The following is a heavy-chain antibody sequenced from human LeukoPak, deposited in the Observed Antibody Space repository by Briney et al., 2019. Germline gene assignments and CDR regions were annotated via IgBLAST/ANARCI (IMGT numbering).Heavy chain of an antibody. D-gene: IGHD7-27*01. V-gene: IGHV1-2*02. J-gene: IGHJ5*02. Sequence: ASVKVSCKASKYTLTDYYIHWVRQAPGQGLEWMGWINPNSGGTNYAQKFQGRVTMTRDTSISTAYMELSRLRSDDTTVYYCARSTYGENWFDPWGQGTLVTVSS. CDR2: INPNSGGT. CDR3: ARSTYGENWFDP. CDR1: KYTLTDYY.